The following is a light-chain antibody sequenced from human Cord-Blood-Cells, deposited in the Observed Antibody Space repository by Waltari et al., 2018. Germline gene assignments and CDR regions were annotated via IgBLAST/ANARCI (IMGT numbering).Light chain of an antibody. CDR3: CSYAGSSTVV. Sequence: QSALTQPASVSGSPGQSITISCPGTSSDVGSYNLVSWYQQHPGKAPKLMIYEGSKRPSGVSNRFSCSKSGNTASLTLSGLQAEDEADYYCCSYAGSSTVVFGGGTKLTVL. CDR2: EGS. CDR1: SSDVGSYNL. V-gene: IGLV2-23*01. J-gene: IGLJ2*01.